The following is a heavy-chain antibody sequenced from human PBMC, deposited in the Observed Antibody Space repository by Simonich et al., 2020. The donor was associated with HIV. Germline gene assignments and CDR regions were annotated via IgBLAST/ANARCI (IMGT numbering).Heavy chain of an antibody. CDR2: IYWDDDK. Sequence: QITLKESGPTLVKPTQTLTLTCTFSGFSLSTSGVGVGWIRQPPGKALEWLALIYWDDDKRYSPSLKSRLTITKDTSKNQVVLTMTNMDHVDTATYYCAHSPGGGSGSYYNYFDYWGQGTLVTVSS. J-gene: IGHJ4*02. CDR1: GFSLSTSGVG. D-gene: IGHD3-10*01. CDR3: AHSPGGGSGSYYNYFDY. V-gene: IGHV2-5*02.